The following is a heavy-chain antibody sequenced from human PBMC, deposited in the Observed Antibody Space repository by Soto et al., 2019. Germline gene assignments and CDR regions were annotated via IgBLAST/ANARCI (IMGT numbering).Heavy chain of an antibody. Sequence: SETLSLTCAVYGGSFSGYYWSWIRQPPGKGLEWIGEINHSGSTNYNPSLKSRVTISVDTSKNQFSLKLSSVTAADTAVYYCARGLMVRGVILFIRRFYYGMDVCGKRIMVILFS. CDR2: INHSGST. J-gene: IGHJ6*04. D-gene: IGHD3-10*01. CDR1: GGSFSGYY. V-gene: IGHV4-34*01. CDR3: ARGLMVRGVILFIRRFYYGMDV.